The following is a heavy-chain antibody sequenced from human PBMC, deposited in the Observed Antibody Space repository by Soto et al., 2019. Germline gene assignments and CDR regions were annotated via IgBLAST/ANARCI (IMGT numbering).Heavy chain of an antibody. CDR1: GCTLTSYG. V-gene: IGHV1-18*01. D-gene: IGHD1-26*01. CDR2: ISAYNGNT. CDR3: ARGGTTWNWFDP. J-gene: IGHJ5*02. Sequence: ASVEVSCKASGCTLTSYGISWVRQSPGQGLEWMGWISAYNGNTNYAQKLQGRVTMTTDTSTSTAYMELRSLRSDDTAVYYCARGGTTWNWFDPWGQGTLVTVSS.